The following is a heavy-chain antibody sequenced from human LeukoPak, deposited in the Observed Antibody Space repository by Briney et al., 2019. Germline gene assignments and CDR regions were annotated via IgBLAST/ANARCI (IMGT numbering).Heavy chain of an antibody. V-gene: IGHV3-21*01. CDR2: ISSSSSYI. J-gene: IGHJ3*02. D-gene: IGHD3-10*01. Sequence: GGSLRLSCAASGFTFSSYSMNWVRQAPGKGLEWVSSISSSSSYIYYADSLKGRFTISRDNAKNSLYLQMTSLRAEDTAVYFCARDFLTGPNTGGAFDIWGQGTMVTVSS. CDR1: GFTFSSYS. CDR3: ARDFLTGPNTGGAFDI.